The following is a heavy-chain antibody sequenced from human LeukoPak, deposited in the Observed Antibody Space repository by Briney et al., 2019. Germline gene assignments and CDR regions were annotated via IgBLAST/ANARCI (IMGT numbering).Heavy chain of an antibody. J-gene: IGHJ3*02. CDR2: INHSGST. D-gene: IGHD2-2*01. CDR1: GGSFSGYY. Sequence: SETLSFTCAVYGGSFSGYYWSWICQPPGKGLEWIGEINHSGSTNYNPSLKSRVTISVDTSKNQFSLKLSSVTAADTAVYYCARLPQGIVVVPAAIDAFDIWGQGTMVTVSS. V-gene: IGHV4-34*01. CDR3: ARLPQGIVVVPAAIDAFDI.